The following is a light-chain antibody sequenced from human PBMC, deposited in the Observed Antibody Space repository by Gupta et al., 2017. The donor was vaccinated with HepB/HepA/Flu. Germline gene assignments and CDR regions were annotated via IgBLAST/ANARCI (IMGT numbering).Light chain of an antibody. CDR1: SLRSYY. J-gene: IGLJ2*01. CDR3: NSRDSSGNTHVV. V-gene: IGLV3-19*01. Sequence: SSELPPAPAVSVALGQTVRITCQGDSLRSYYASWYQQKPGQAPVLVIYGKNNRPSGIPDRFSGSSSGNTASLTITGAQAEDEADYYCNSRDSSGNTHVVFGGGTKLTVL. CDR2: GKN.